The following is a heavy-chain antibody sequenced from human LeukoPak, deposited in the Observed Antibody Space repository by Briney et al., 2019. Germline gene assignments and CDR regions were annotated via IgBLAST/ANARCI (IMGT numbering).Heavy chain of an antibody. CDR1: GYTFTSYA. CDR2: INAGNGNT. D-gene: IGHD3-9*01. V-gene: IGHV1-3*01. CDR3: ARDLDILTGSWYFDY. Sequence: ASVKVSCKASGYTFTSYAMHWVRQAPGQRLEWMGWINAGNGNTKYSQKFQGRVTITRDTSASTAYMELSSLRSEDTAVYYCARDLDILTGSWYFDYWGQGTLVTVSS. J-gene: IGHJ4*02.